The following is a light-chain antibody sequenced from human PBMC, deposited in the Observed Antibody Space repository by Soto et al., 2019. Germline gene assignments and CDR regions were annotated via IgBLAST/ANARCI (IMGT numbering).Light chain of an antibody. CDR3: QSYANSINLV. J-gene: IGLJ2*01. CDR1: SGSIASNY. CDR2: EDN. V-gene: IGLV6-57*04. Sequence: NFMLTQPHSVSESPGKTVTISCTRSSGSIASNYVQWYQPRPGSAPTTVIYEDNQRPSGVPDRFSGSIGSSSNSASLTISGQKADDGADYYCQSYANSINLVFGGGTKDTVL.